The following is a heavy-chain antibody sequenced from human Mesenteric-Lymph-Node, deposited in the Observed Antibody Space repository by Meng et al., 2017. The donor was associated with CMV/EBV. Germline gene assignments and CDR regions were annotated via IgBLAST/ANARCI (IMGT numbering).Heavy chain of an antibody. J-gene: IGHJ3*02. V-gene: IGHV3-74*01. CDR1: GFTFTAYW. Sequence: GESLKISCAASGFTFTAYWIHWVRQAPGKGLVWVSRIHSDGTGTSYADSVKGRFTVSRDNAKNTMYLQMNRLRAEDTAVYYCARKGGYNLGDDAFDIWGQGTMVTVSS. CDR2: IHSDGTGT. D-gene: IGHD5-24*01. CDR3: ARKGGYNLGDDAFDI.